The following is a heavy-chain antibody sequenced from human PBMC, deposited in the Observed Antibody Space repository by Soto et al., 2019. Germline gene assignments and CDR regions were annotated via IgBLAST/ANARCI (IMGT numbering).Heavy chain of an antibody. D-gene: IGHD3-3*01. Sequence: ASVKVSCKASGYTFTSYDINWVRQATGQGLEWMGWMNPNSGNKGYAQKFQGRVTMTRDTSISTAYMELSSLRSEDTAVYYCARAPLYYDFWSGYSRPSYGMDVLGQGTKVTVS. CDR2: MNPNSGNK. J-gene: IGHJ6*02. CDR3: ARAPLYYDFWSGYSRPSYGMDV. CDR1: GYTFTSYD. V-gene: IGHV1-8*01.